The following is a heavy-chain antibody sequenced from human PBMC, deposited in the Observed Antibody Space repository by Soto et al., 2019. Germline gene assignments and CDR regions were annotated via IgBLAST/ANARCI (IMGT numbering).Heavy chain of an antibody. D-gene: IGHD4-17*01. CDR2: ISSNGGST. CDR3: AREKIDYVGYFDY. Sequence: EVQLVESGGGLVQPGGSLRLSCAASGFTFSSYAMHWVRQAPGKGLEYVSAISSNGGSTYYANSVKGRFTISRDNSKNTLYLQMGSLRAEDMAVYYYAREKIDYVGYFDYWGQGTLVTVSS. CDR1: GFTFSSYA. V-gene: IGHV3-64*01. J-gene: IGHJ4*02.